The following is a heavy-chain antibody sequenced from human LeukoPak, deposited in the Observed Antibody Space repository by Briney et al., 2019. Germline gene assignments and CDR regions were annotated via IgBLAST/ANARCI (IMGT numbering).Heavy chain of an antibody. D-gene: IGHD1-26*01. CDR2: IKNDESTA. J-gene: IGHJ4*02. CDR1: GFTFSSYW. V-gene: IGHV3-74*03. Sequence: GGSLRLSCAASGFTFSSYWMHWVRQAPGRGLVWVSRIKNDESTAVCADSVKGRFTISRDNAKNTLYLQMNSLRVEDTAVYYCATVFKGSSLEDYWGQGTRVTVSS. CDR3: ATVFKGSSLEDY.